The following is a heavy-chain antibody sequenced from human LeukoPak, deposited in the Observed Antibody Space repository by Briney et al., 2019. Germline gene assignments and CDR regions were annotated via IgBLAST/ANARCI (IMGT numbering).Heavy chain of an antibody. D-gene: IGHD4-11*01. Sequence: ASVKLSCKASGYTFTSYEINWVRQATGQGLEWMGWMNPNSGNTGYAQNFQGRVTMTRNTSISTAHMELSSLRSEDTAVYYCARGQNNYAVSYDWFDRWGQGTLVTVSS. CDR3: ARGQNNYAVSYDWFDR. CDR1: GYTFTSYE. V-gene: IGHV1-8*01. J-gene: IGHJ5*02. CDR2: MNPNSGNT.